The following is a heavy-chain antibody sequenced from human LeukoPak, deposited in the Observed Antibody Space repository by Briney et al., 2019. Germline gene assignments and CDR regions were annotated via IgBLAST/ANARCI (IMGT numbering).Heavy chain of an antibody. J-gene: IGHJ4*02. Sequence: VSYISSSGSTIYYADSVKGRFTISRDNAKNSLYLQMNSLRAEDTAVYYCARGVEAAEGYWGQGTLVTVSS. V-gene: IGHV3-11*04. CDR2: ISSSGSTI. D-gene: IGHD6-13*01. CDR3: ARGVEAAEGY.